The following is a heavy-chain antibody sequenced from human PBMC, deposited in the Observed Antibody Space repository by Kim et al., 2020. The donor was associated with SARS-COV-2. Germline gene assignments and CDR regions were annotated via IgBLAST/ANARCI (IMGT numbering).Heavy chain of an antibody. V-gene: IGHV3-23*01. Sequence: GSTYYADSVKGRFTITRDNSKNTLYLQMNSLRAEDTAVYYCALRSDAFDIWGQGTMVTVSS. CDR2: GST. CDR3: ALRSDAFDI. J-gene: IGHJ3*02. D-gene: IGHD3-3*01.